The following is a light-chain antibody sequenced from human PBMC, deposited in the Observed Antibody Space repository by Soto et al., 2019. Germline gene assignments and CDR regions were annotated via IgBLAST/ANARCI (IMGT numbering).Light chain of an antibody. CDR3: AGWDGSLKGFV. V-gene: IGLV1-44*01. CDR2: ENN. J-gene: IGLJ1*01. Sequence: QSVLTQPPSASGAPGQRVTISCSGSASNIGRDPVNWYQQVPGTAPKLLTYENNHRPSGVPDRFSGSKSGTSASLVISGLQSEDEAEYFCAGWDGSLKGFVFGTGTKVTVL. CDR1: ASNIGRDP.